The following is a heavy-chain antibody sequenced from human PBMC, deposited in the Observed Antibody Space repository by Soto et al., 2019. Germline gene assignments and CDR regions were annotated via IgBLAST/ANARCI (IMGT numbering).Heavy chain of an antibody. J-gene: IGHJ4*02. CDR3: ARGTIVARQHLDY. D-gene: IGHD6-6*01. Sequence: PGGALRLSCAASGFTFSSYSMNWVRQAPGKGLEWVTVISIRRSDEYYAESVRGRFVISRDDSKNTLYLQMDSLRVEDTAVYCCARGTIVARQHLDYWGQGTLVTVSS. CDR1: GFTFSSYS. CDR2: ISIRRSDE. V-gene: IGHV3-30*03.